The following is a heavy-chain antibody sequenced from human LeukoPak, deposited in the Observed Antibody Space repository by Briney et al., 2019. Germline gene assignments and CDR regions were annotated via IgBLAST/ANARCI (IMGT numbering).Heavy chain of an antibody. CDR3: ARERTHDSSGYYRWQYYYYGMDV. D-gene: IGHD3-22*01. CDR1: GFTFSSSW. CDR2: ISSSSSYI. J-gene: IGHJ6*02. V-gene: IGHV3-21*01. Sequence: PGGSLRLSCVASGFTFSSSWMAWVRQAPGKGLEWVSSISSSSSYIYYADSVKGRFTISRDNAKNSLYLQMNSLRAEDTAVYYCARERTHDSSGYYRWQYYYYGMDVWGQGTTVTVSS.